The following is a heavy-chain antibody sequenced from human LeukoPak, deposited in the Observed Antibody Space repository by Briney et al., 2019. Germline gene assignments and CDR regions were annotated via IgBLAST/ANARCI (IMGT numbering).Heavy chain of an antibody. V-gene: IGHV3-15*07. D-gene: IGHD2-15*01. J-gene: IGHJ6*02. CDR3: ASVGYCSGGTCPGV. CDR1: GFTFSNAW. Sequence: GGSLRLSCAASGFTFSNAWMNWVRQAPGKGLEWVGRIKSKTDGGTTDYAAPVKGRFTISRDDSKNTLYLQMNSLRAEDTAVYYCASVGYCSGGTCPGVWGQGTTVTVSS. CDR2: IKSKTDGGTT.